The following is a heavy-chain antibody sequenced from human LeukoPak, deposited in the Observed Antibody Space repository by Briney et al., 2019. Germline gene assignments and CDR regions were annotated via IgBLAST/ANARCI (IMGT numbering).Heavy chain of an antibody. CDR2: IWYDGTNK. D-gene: IGHD3-3*01. CDR3: AKDRGEFVFFFVNGFDI. CDR1: GFTFSNYG. Sequence: GGSLRLSCVASGFTFSNYGMHWVRQAPGKGLEWVAVIWYDGTNKYYVDSVKGRFTISRDNSKNIMNLQMNNLRAEDTAVYYCAKDRGEFVFFFVNGFDIWGQGTMVTVSS. J-gene: IGHJ3*02. V-gene: IGHV3-33*06.